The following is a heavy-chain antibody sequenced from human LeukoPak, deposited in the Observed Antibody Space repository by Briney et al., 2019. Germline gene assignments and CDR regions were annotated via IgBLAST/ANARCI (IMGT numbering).Heavy chain of an antibody. CDR3: ARAIVVVVAATWFDP. Sequence: SETLSLTCAVSCGSISSGGYSWSWLRQPPGKGLEWIGYIYHSGSTYYNPSLKSRVTISVDRSKNQFSLKLSSVTAADTAVYYCARAIVVVVAATWFDPWGQGTLVTVSS. CDR1: CGSISSGGYS. D-gene: IGHD2-15*01. CDR2: IYHSGST. V-gene: IGHV4-30-2*01. J-gene: IGHJ5*02.